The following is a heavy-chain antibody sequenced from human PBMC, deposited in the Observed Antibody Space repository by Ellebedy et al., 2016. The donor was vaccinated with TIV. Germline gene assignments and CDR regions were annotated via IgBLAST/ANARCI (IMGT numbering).Heavy chain of an antibody. Sequence: PGGSLRLSCAASGFTFSDHYMNWVRQAPGKGLEWVSYISSIGSYIKYAGSVKGRFTISRDNAKNSLFLQMNRLRVEDTGVYYCARVGPAMAYWGQGALVTVSS. CDR2: ISSIGSYI. CDR3: ARVGPAMAY. V-gene: IGHV3-11*06. J-gene: IGHJ4*02. CDR1: GFTFSDHY. D-gene: IGHD5-18*01.